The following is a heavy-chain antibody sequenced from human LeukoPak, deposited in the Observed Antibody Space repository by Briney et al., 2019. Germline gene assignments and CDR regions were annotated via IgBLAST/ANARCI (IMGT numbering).Heavy chain of an antibody. J-gene: IGHJ4*02. Sequence: PGGSLRLSCAASGFTFSDYYMSWIRQAPGKGLEWVSYISSSGSTIYYADSVKGRFTISRDNAKNSLYLQMNSLRAKDTAVYYCARRNYYGSGPSEFDYWGQGTLVTVSS. CDR1: GFTFSDYY. CDR3: ARRNYYGSGPSEFDY. D-gene: IGHD3-10*01. V-gene: IGHV3-11*01. CDR2: ISSSGSTI.